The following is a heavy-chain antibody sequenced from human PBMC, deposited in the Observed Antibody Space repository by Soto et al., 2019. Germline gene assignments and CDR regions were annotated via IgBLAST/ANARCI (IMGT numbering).Heavy chain of an antibody. V-gene: IGHV3-33*01. D-gene: IGHD3-3*01. Sequence: GGSLRLSCAASGFTFSSYGMHWVRQAPGKGLEWVAVIWYDGSNKYYADSVKGRFTISRDNSKNTLYLQMNSLRAEDTAVYYCARTRHGEALYYMDVWGKGTTVTVSS. CDR3: ARTRHGEALYYMDV. CDR2: IWYDGSNK. CDR1: GFTFSSYG. J-gene: IGHJ6*03.